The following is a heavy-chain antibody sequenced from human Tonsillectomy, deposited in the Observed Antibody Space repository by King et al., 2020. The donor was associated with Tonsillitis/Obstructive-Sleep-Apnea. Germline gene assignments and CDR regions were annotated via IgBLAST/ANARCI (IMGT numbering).Heavy chain of an antibody. J-gene: IGHJ1*01. CDR2: SRPNNGDT. V-gene: IGHV1-18*01. CDR3: ARDYYDSSGYYHGYFQH. D-gene: IGHD3-22*01. CDR1: GYTFTSYD. Sequence: QLVQSGAEVKRPGASVKVSCKASGYTFTSYDNTWVRQAPGQGLEWMGWSRPNNGDTNYAQKLQGRVTMTSDTSTSTAYMELRSLRSDDTAVYYCARDYYDSSGYYHGYFQHWGQGTLVTVSS.